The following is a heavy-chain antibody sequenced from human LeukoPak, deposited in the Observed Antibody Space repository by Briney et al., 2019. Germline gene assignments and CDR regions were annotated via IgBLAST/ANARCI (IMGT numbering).Heavy chain of an antibody. CDR3: ASHAGYSSGDYYGMDV. V-gene: IGHV1-18*01. CDR2: ISAYNSNT. J-gene: IGHJ6*02. CDR1: GYTFTSYG. D-gene: IGHD6-19*01. Sequence: ASVKVSCKASGYTFTSYGISWVRQAPGQGLEWMRWISAYNSNTNYAQKLQGRVTMTTDTSTSTAYMELRSLRSDDTAVYYCASHAGYSSGDYYGMDVWGQGTTVTVSS.